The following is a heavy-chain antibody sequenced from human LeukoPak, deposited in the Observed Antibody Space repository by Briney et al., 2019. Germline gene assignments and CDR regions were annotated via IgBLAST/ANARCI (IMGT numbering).Heavy chain of an antibody. D-gene: IGHD1-14*01. CDR3: ARTTGSFGPVAL. CDR1: GFTFSDNY. J-gene: IGHJ4*02. V-gene: IGHV3-11*06. CDR2: ISSSGS. Sequence: PGGSLRLSCAASGFTFSDNYMHWIRQAPGKGLEWVSYISSSGSYTHADSVKGRFTISRDNAKNSLYLQMNSLRAEDTALYYCARTTGSFGPVALWGQGTLVTVSS.